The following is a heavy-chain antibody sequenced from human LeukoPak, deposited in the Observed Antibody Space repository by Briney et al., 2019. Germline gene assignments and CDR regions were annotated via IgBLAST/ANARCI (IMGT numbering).Heavy chain of an antibody. J-gene: IGHJ1*01. CDR2: INPNSGDT. D-gene: IGHD6-13*01. CDR1: GYIFTGYY. Sequence: ASVKVSCKASGYIFTGYYMHWVRQAPGQGLEWMGWINPNSGDTNYAQKFQGRVTMTRNTSISTAYMELSSLRSEDTAVYYCARVRSSSWYAEYFQHWGQGTLVTVSS. CDR3: ARVRSSSWYAEYFQH. V-gene: IGHV1-2*02.